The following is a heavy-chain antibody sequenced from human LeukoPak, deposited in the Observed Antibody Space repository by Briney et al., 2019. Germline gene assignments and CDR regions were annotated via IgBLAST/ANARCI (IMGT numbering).Heavy chain of an antibody. D-gene: IGHD3-22*01. CDR3: ARVSDYYDSSGYYLTDY. V-gene: IGHV4-34*01. Sequence: SETLSLTCAVYCGSFSGYYWSWIRQPPGKGLEWIGEINHSGSTNYNPSLKSRVTISVDTSKNQFSLKLSSVTAADTAVYYCARVSDYYDSSGYYLTDYWGQGTLVTVSS. CDR2: INHSGST. J-gene: IGHJ4*02. CDR1: CGSFSGYY.